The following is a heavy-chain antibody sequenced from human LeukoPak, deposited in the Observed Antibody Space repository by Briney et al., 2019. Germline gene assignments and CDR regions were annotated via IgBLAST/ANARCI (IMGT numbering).Heavy chain of an antibody. V-gene: IGHV4-59*01. D-gene: IGHD3-22*01. Sequence: SETLSLTCTVSGYSISSGYYWSWIRQPPGKGLEWIGYIYYSGSTNYNPSLKSRVTISVDTSKNQFSLRLRSVTAADTAVYYCARVTGYMIEDYFDYWGQETLVTVSS. CDR3: ARVTGYMIEDYFDY. CDR2: IYYSGST. J-gene: IGHJ4*02. CDR1: GYSISSGYY.